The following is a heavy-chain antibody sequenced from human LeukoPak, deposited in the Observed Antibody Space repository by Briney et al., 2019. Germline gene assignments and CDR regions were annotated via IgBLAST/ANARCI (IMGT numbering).Heavy chain of an antibody. CDR3: AKSGRTGITAADLDY. D-gene: IGHD6-13*01. V-gene: IGHV3-23*01. Sequence: GGSLRLSCAASGFTFSRFPMTWVRRALGQGLDWVSAISGSDGSTYYTDSVKGRFTISRDNSKNTLYLQMSSLRAEDTAVYYCAKSGRTGITAADLDYWGQGTLVTVSS. CDR1: GFTFSRFP. CDR2: ISGSDGST. J-gene: IGHJ4*02.